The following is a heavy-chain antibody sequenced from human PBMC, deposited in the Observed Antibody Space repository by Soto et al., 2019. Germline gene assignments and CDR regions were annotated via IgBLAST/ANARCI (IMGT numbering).Heavy chain of an antibody. CDR1: GGSISSYY. CDR3: ARAHIAAAGNRLHYYYMDV. Sequence: TLSLTFTVSGGSISSYYWSWIRQPPGKGLEWIGYIYYSGSTNYNPSLKSRVTISVDTSKNQFSLKLSSVTAADTAVYYCARAHIAAAGNRLHYYYMDVWGQGTTVTVSS. V-gene: IGHV4-59*01. CDR2: IYYSGST. J-gene: IGHJ6*03. D-gene: IGHD6-13*01.